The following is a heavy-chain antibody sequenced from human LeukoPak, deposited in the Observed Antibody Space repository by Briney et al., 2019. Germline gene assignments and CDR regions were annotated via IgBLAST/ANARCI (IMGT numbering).Heavy chain of an antibody. CDR2: NNHSRTT. D-gene: IGHD6-19*01. V-gene: IGHV4-34*01. CDR1: DASFRGYY. J-gene: IGHJ5*02. Sequence: SYTVSLTCTVYDASFRGYYWSWIRQPPGNALEWIGENNHSRTTSYNSSLKSRDTISVETSKTQFSLTLRSVPAADTAVYYCARGRPSDWYRNWFDPWGQGKLVTVSS. CDR3: ARGRPSDWYRNWFDP.